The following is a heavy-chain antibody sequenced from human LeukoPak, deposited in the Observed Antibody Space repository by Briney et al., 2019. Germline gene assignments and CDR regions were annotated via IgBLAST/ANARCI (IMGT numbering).Heavy chain of an antibody. J-gene: IGHJ4*02. CDR3: AKGMGLTVVKYYFDY. Sequence: GGSLRLSCAASGFTFDDYAMHWVRQAPGKGLEWVSGISWNSGSIGYADSVKGRFTISRDNAKNSLYLQMNSLRAEDTALYYCAKGMGLTVVKYYFDYWGQGTLVTVSS. CDR1: GFTFDDYA. D-gene: IGHD4-23*01. CDR2: ISWNSGSI. V-gene: IGHV3-9*01.